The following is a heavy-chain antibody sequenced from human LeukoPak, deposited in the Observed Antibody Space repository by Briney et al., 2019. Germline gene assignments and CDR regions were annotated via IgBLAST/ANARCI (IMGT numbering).Heavy chain of an antibody. CDR2: IYYSGSI. D-gene: IGHD6-13*01. V-gene: IGHV4-59*12. Sequence: PSETLSLTCTVSGASISSYYWSWIRQPPGKGLEWIGDIYYSGSIKYNPSPKSRVTISVDTSKNQFSLKLSSVTAADTAVYYCARVAAAGTGPAYGMDVWGQGTTVTVSS. CDR1: GASISSYY. CDR3: ARVAAAGTGPAYGMDV. J-gene: IGHJ6*02.